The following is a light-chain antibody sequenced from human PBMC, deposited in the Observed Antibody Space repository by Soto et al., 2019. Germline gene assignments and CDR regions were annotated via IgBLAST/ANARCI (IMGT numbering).Light chain of an antibody. CDR3: LQDYNYPRT. CDR1: QGIRND. V-gene: IGKV1-6*01. J-gene: IGKJ1*01. CDR2: AAS. Sequence: AIQMTQSPSSLSASVGDRVTITCRASQGIRNDLGWYQEKPGKAPRLLIYAASTLQSGVPSRFIGSGSGTDFTLTISSLQPEDFATYYCLQDYNYPRTFGQGTKVEIK.